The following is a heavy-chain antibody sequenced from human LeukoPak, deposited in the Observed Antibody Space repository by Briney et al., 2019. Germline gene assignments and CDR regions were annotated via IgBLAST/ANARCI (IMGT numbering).Heavy chain of an antibody. Sequence: GALEISXXXSGYIXSSYWIGGGRQVPGKGVEWVGIIYPGDSDTRDSPSFQGQVTISADKSISTAYLQWSSLKASDTAMYYCARHLSGFSSTSGFDPWGQGTLVTVSS. CDR1: GYIXSSYW. V-gene: IGHV5-51*01. J-gene: IGHJ5*02. CDR2: IYPGDSDT. D-gene: IGHD2-2*01. CDR3: ARHLSGFSSTSGFDP.